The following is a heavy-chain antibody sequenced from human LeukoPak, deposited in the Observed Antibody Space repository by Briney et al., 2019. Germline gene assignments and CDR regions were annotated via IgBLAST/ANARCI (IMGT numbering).Heavy chain of an antibody. CDR1: GGSFSGYY. J-gene: IGHJ4*02. Sequence: SETLSLTCAVYGGSFSGYYWSWIRQPPGKGLEWIGEINHSGSTNYNPSLKSRVTISVDTSKNQFSLKLSSVTAADTAVYYCARRSYCGYFDYWGQGTLVTVSS. D-gene: IGHD2-21*01. CDR3: ARRSYCGYFDY. V-gene: IGHV4-34*01. CDR2: INHSGST.